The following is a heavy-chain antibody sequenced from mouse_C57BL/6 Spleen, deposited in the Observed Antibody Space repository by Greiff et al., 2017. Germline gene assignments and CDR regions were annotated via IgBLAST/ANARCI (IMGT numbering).Heavy chain of an antibody. CDR1: GFNIKNTY. V-gene: IGHV14-3*01. Sequence: EVKLVESVAELVRPGASVKLSCTASGFNIKNTYMHWVKQRPEQGLEWIGRIDPANGNTKYAPKFQGKATITADTSSNTAYLQLSSLTSEDTAIYYCASRGYSNYDWFAYWGQGTLVTVSA. CDR2: IDPANGNT. J-gene: IGHJ3*01. D-gene: IGHD2-5*01. CDR3: ASRGYSNYDWFAY.